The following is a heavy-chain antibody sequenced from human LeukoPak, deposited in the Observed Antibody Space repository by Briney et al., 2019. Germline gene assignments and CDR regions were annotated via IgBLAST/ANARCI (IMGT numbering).Heavy chain of an antibody. Sequence: SVKVSCRASGGTFSSCAISWVRQAPGQGLEWMGGIIPIFGTANYAQKFQGRVTITTDESTSTAYMELSSLRSEDTAVYYCARASPRNYGDYVLPWPYDWGQGTLVTVSS. CDR3: ARASPRNYGDYVLPWPYD. D-gene: IGHD4-17*01. CDR2: IIPIFGTA. V-gene: IGHV1-69*05. J-gene: IGHJ4*02. CDR1: GGTFSSCA.